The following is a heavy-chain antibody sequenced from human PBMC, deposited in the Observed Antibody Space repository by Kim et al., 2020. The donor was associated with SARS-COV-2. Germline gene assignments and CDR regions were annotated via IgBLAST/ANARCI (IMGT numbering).Heavy chain of an antibody. CDR2: ISGDGGST. J-gene: IGHJ3*02. CDR3: AKDFYSGSYLGAFDI. D-gene: IGHD1-26*01. CDR1: GFTFDDYA. V-gene: IGHV3-43*02. Sequence: GGSLRLSCAASGFTFDDYAMHWVRQAPGKGLEWVSLISGDGGSTYYADSVKGRFTISRDNSKNSLYLQMNSLRTEDTALYYCAKDFYSGSYLGAFDIWGQGTMVTVSS.